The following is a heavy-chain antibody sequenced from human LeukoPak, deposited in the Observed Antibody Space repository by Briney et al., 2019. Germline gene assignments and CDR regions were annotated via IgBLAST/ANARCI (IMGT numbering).Heavy chain of an antibody. CDR3: WKRDSSV. CDR1: GFTFSNYA. V-gene: IGHV3-23*01. J-gene: IGHJ3*01. CDR2: ISDTGGST. D-gene: IGHD6-6*01. Sequence: GGSLRLSCAASGFTFSNYAMSWVRQAPGKGLEWVSSISDTGGSTYYADSVKGRFTISRDNSNNTLSLQMSSLRVEDTAIYCCWKRDSSVWGQGTMVTVSS.